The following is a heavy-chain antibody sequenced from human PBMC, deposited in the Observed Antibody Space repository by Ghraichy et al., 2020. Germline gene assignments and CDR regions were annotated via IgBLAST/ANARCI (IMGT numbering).Heavy chain of an antibody. Sequence: GGSLRLSCAASGFTFSSYAMSWVRQAPGKGLEWVSAISGSGGSTYYADSVKGRFTISRDNSKNTLYLQMNSLRAEDTAVYYCAKDRPCGGDCSDAFDIWGQGTMVTVSS. D-gene: IGHD2-21*02. CDR3: AKDRPCGGDCSDAFDI. V-gene: IGHV3-23*01. CDR1: GFTFSSYA. CDR2: ISGSGGST. J-gene: IGHJ3*02.